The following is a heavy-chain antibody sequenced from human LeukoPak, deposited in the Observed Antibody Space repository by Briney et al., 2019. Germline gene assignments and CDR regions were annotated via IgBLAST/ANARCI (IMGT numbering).Heavy chain of an antibody. CDR3: ARDPYYYASGSPSAFGY. J-gene: IGHJ4*02. V-gene: IGHV3-53*01. CDR2: VYSDGST. D-gene: IGHD3-10*01. CDR1: GFTVGDNY. Sequence: GGSLRLSCAASGFTVGDNYMSWVRQAPGKGLEWVSVVYSDGSTYYADSVKGRFTTSRDNSKNTLYLQMNSLRAEDTAVYYCARDPYYYASGSPSAFGYWGQGTLVTVSS.